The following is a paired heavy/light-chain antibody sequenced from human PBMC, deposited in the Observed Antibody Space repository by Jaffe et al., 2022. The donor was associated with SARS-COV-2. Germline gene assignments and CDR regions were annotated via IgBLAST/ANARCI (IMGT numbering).Light chain of an antibody. CDR2: QDN. CDR3: QAWDSSTYV. J-gene: IGLJ1*01. CDR1: KLGDKH. Sequence: SYELTQPPSVSVSPGQTASITCSGDKLGDKHVCWYQQKPGQSPVLVIYQDNKRPSGIPERFSGSNSGNTATLTISGTQDMDEADYYCQAWDSSTYVFGTGTKVTVL. V-gene: IGLV3-1*01.
Heavy chain of an antibody. D-gene: IGHD3-10*01. CDR2: FDPEDGAT. CDR3: AVSPAILRQNWFDP. J-gene: IGHJ5*02. V-gene: IGHV1-24*01. Sequence: QVLLVQSGAAVKKPGASVKVSCKVSGYTLIELSMHWVRQGPGEGLEWLGGFDPEDGATFHSQKFQGRVTMTEDTSTDTAYMELSSLTSEDTAVYYCAVSPAILRQNWFDPWGQGTPVTVSS. CDR1: GYTLIELS.